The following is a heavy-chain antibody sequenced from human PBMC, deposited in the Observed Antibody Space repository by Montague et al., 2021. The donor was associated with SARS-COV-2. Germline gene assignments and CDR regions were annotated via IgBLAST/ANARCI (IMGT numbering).Heavy chain of an antibody. D-gene: IGHD2-15*01. J-gene: IGHJ4*02. CDR3: AGPGGYCTGGSCWYVY. Sequence: SETLSLTCSVSGGSISTYYWSWIRQPPGKGLEWIGYIYYSGSTNYNPSLKSRVTISIDTSKNQFSLELSSVTAADMAVYYCAGPGGYCTGGSCWYVYWGQGTLVTVSS. CDR1: GGSISTYY. V-gene: IGHV4-59*01. CDR2: IYYSGST.